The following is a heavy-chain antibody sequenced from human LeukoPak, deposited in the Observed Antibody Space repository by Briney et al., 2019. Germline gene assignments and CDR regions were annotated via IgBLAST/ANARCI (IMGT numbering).Heavy chain of an antibody. J-gene: IGHJ4*02. Sequence: SVKVSCKASGGTFSSYAISWVRQAPGQGLEWMGGIIPIFGTANYVQKFQGRVTITADESTSTAYMELSSLRSEDTAVYYCARDGLGYSGYGVFDYWGQGTLVTVSS. CDR3: ARDGLGYSGYGVFDY. D-gene: IGHD5-12*01. CDR2: IIPIFGTA. CDR1: GGTFSSYA. V-gene: IGHV1-69*13.